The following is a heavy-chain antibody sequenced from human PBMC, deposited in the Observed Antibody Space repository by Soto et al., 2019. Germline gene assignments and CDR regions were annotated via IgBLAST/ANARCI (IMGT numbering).Heavy chain of an antibody. Sequence: QVQLVQSGAEVKKPGASVKVSCKASGYTFTSYGISWVRQAPGQGLEWMGWISAYNGNTNYAQKLQGRVTMTTDTSTSTGYMELRSLRSDDTAVYYCARVPPDYYYGSGSYSSYWGQGTLVTVSS. D-gene: IGHD3-10*01. CDR2: ISAYNGNT. CDR3: ARVPPDYYYGSGSYSSY. J-gene: IGHJ4*02. CDR1: GYTFTSYG. V-gene: IGHV1-18*01.